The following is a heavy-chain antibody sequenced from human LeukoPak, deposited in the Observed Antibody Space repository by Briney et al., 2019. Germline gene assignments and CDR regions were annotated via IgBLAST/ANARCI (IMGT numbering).Heavy chain of an antibody. CDR1: GGSVSSGSYY. CDR3: ARRVTLGYCSSTSCHHPYYYYYGMDV. Sequence: PSETLSLTCTVSGGSVSSGSYYWSWIRQPPGKGLEWIGYIYYSGSTNYNPSLKSRVTISVDTSKNQFSLKLSSVTAADTAVYYCARRVTLGYCSSTSCHHPYYYYYGMDVWGQGTTVTVSS. D-gene: IGHD2-2*01. J-gene: IGHJ6*02. CDR2: IYYSGST. V-gene: IGHV4-61*01.